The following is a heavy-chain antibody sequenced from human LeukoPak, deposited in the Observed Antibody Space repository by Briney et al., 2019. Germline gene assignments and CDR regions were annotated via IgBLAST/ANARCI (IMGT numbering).Heavy chain of an antibody. D-gene: IGHD2-2*01. CDR2: IRYDGSNK. CDR1: GFTFCSYG. CDR3: AKEDAVPAAMKLAEYFQH. V-gene: IGHV3-30*02. J-gene: IGHJ1*01. Sequence: RGSLRPSCAASGFTFCSYGMHWVRPTPGKGLERVSFIRYDGSNKYYADSEKGRFTFSRANSKNTLYLQINSLRAEDTAVYYCAKEDAVPAAMKLAEYFQHWGQGTLVTVSS.